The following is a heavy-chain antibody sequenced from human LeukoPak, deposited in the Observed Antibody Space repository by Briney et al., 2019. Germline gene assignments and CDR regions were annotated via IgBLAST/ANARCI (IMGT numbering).Heavy chain of an antibody. V-gene: IGHV4-34*01. CDR2: INHSGST. D-gene: IGHD3-10*01. CDR1: GGSFSGYY. CDR3: ARGRGVLLWFGESNNWFDP. J-gene: IGHJ5*02. Sequence: PSETLSLTCAVYGGSFSGYYWSWIRQPPGKGLEWIGEINHSGSTNYNPSLKSRVTISVDTSKNQFSLKLSSVTAADTAVYYCARGRGVLLWFGESNNWFDPWGQGTLVTVSS.